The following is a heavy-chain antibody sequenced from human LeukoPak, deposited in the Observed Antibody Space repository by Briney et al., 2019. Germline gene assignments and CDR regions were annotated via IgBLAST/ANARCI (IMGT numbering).Heavy chain of an antibody. CDR2: ISTDSDSI. D-gene: IGHD1-26*01. CDR1: GFTFSTYN. J-gene: IGHJ4*02. V-gene: IGHV3-48*04. CDR3: ARSGTYSGSYDFDY. Sequence: PGGSLRLSCAASGFTFSTYNMNWVRQAPGKGLEWVSYISTDSDSIYYADSVKGRFTISRDNAKNSLYLQMNSLRAEDTAIYYCARSGTYSGSYDFDYWGQGTLVTVSS.